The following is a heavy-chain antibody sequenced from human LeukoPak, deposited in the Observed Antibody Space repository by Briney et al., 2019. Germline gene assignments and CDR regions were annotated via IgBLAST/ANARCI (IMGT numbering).Heavy chain of an antibody. J-gene: IGHJ5*02. CDR2: IRSKAYGGTT. CDR1: GFTFGDYA. CDR3: TKYQLLWGGWFDP. V-gene: IGHV3-49*04. Sequence: PGGSLRPSCTASGFTFGDYAMSWVRQAPGKGLEWVGFIRSKAYGGTTEYAASVKGRFTISRDDSKSIAYLQMNSLKTEDTAVYYCTKYQLLWGGWFDPWGQGTLVTVSS. D-gene: IGHD2-2*01.